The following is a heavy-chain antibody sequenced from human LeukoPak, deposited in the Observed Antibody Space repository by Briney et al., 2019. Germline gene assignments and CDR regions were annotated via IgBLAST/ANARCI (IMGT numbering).Heavy chain of an antibody. D-gene: IGHD3-10*01. Sequence: PGGSLRLACATSGFPFINSAMHWVRQAPGKGLEYVASISRYGDDTYYADSVKDRFTISRDNSKNTLYLQMGSLRTDDMAVYYCVRGGVWHQLAIEYWGQGTLVTVSS. CDR2: ISRYGDDT. J-gene: IGHJ4*02. CDR3: VRGGVWHQLAIEY. CDR1: GFPFINSA. V-gene: IGHV3-64*02.